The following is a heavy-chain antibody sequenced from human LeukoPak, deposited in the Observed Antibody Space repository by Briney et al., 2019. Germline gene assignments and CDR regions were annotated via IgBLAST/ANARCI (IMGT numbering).Heavy chain of an antibody. D-gene: IGHD6-19*01. V-gene: IGHV4-34*01. Sequence: SETLSLTCAVYGGSFSGYYWSWIRQPPGKGLEWIGEINHSGSTNYNPSLKSRVTISVDTSKHQFSLKLSSVTAADTAVYYCARGSSSGSDYWGQGTLVTVSS. J-gene: IGHJ4*02. CDR2: INHSGST. CDR1: GGSFSGYY. CDR3: ARGSSSGSDY.